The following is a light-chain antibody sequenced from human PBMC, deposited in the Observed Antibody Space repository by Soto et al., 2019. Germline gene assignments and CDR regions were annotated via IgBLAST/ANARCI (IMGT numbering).Light chain of an antibody. J-gene: IGKJ3*01. CDR3: QQYNNWPPVT. Sequence: EVVLTQSPATLSLSPGERATLSCRASQSVSNFLAWYQQKPGQAPRLLIYDTSDRATGLPARFSGSGSGTDFTLTISSLEPEDFAVYYCQQYNNWPPVTFGPWTKVDI. CDR1: QSVSNF. V-gene: IGKV3-11*01. CDR2: DTS.